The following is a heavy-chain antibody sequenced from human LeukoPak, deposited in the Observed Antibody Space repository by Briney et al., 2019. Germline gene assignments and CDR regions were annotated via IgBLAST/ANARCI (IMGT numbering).Heavy chain of an antibody. D-gene: IGHD2-15*01. V-gene: IGHV1-18*04. Sequence: ASVKVSSKASGYTFTGYYIHWVRQAPGQGLEWMGWISAYNGNTNYAQKLQGRVTMTTDTSTSTAYMELRSLRSDDTAVYYCARDPWRGGGGGNWFDPWGQGTLVTVSS. J-gene: IGHJ5*02. CDR3: ARDPWRGGGGGNWFDP. CDR1: GYTFTGYY. CDR2: ISAYNGNT.